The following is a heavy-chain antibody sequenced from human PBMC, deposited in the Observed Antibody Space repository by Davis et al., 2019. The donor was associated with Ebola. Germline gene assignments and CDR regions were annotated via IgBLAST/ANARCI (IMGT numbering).Heavy chain of an antibody. D-gene: IGHD6-13*01. CDR3: VRDGIATFGKVKYYYGMDV. V-gene: IGHV3-74*01. Sequence: GESLKISCAVSGFPITNYWTHWVRLAPGKGLVWVSRIKSDGSTIYADSVKGRFTISRDNAKNTLYLQMNSLRVEDTAVYYCVRDGIATFGKVKYYYGMDVWGKGTTVTVSS. CDR1: GFPITNYW. CDR2: IKSDGST. J-gene: IGHJ6*04.